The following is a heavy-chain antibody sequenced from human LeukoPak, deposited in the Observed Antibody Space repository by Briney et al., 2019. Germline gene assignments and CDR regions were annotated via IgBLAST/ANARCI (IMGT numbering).Heavy chain of an antibody. Sequence: PGRSLRLSCAASGFTFSSYGMHWVRQAPGKGLEWVAVISYDGSNKYYADSVKGRFTISRDNSKNTLYLQMNSLRVEDTAVYYCAKVRDSSSIMPQGNWFDPWGQGTLVTVSS. CDR3: AKVRDSSSIMPQGNWFDP. J-gene: IGHJ5*02. V-gene: IGHV3-30*18. CDR1: GFTFSSYG. D-gene: IGHD6-6*01. CDR2: ISYDGSNK.